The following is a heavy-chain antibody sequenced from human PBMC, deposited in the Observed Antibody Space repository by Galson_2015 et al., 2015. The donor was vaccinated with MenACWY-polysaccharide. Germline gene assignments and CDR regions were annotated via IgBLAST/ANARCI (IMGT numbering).Heavy chain of an antibody. V-gene: IGHV4-4*07. Sequence: ETLSLTCTVSHDSISSSYWSWIRQPADPGLEWIGRIHATGTTTYNPSFRSRVTMSVDLPKNNFSLRLTSVTASDTAIYYCARRSLGNWYFDLWGRGTLVTVSS. CDR3: ARRSLGNWYFDL. J-gene: IGHJ2*01. CDR2: IHATGTT. D-gene: IGHD7-27*01. CDR1: HDSISSSY.